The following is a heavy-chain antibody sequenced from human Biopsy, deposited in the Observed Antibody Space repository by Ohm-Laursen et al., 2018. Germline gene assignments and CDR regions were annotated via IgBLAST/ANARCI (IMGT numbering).Heavy chain of an antibody. CDR3: ARDGKYDSRGY. V-gene: IGHV1-18*01. CDR2: IGGDNGDT. CDR1: GYTFISFG. J-gene: IGHJ4*02. D-gene: IGHD3-22*01. Sequence: ASVKVSCKASGYTFISFGITWVRQAPGQGLEWVGYIGGDNGDTKYAQKFQGRVTMTTDKSTSTAYMELRSLRSDDTAFYYCARDGKYDSRGYWGPGTLVTVSS.